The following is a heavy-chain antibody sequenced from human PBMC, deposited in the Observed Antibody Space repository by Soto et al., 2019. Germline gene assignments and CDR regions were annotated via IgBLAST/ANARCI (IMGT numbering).Heavy chain of an antibody. CDR3: AKGPFSATYYDYIWGSYRYRDYYYYYMDV. V-gene: IGHV3-23*01. J-gene: IGHJ6*03. D-gene: IGHD3-16*02. CDR1: GFTFSSYS. CDR2: ISGSGGST. Sequence: GGSLRLSCAASGFTFSSYSMSWVHRAPGKGLEWVSAISGSGGSTYYADSVKGRFTISRDNSKNTLYLQMNSLRAEDTAVYYCAKGPFSATYYDYIWGSYRYRDYYYYYMDVWGKGTTVTVSS.